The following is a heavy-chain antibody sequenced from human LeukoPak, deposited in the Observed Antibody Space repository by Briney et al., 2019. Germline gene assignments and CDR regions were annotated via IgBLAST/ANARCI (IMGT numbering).Heavy chain of an antibody. CDR1: GGSISSGGYY. CDR2: IYHSGST. Sequence: PSETLSLTCTVSGGSISSGGYYWSWIRQPPGKGLEWIGYIYHSGSTYYNPSLKSRVTISVDRSKNQFSLKVSSVTAADTAVYYCARDRQIAAAGNWFDPWGQGTLVTVSS. D-gene: IGHD6-13*01. J-gene: IGHJ5*02. CDR3: ARDRQIAAAGNWFDP. V-gene: IGHV4-30-2*01.